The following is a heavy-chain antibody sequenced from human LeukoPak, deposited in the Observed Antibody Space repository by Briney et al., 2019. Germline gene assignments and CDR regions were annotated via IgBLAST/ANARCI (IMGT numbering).Heavy chain of an antibody. D-gene: IGHD3-9*01. J-gene: IGHJ3*02. CDR1: GGSVNSGSYY. CDR3: ARQGYDILAGYIDAFDI. Sequence: PSETLSLTCSVSGGSVNSGSYYWSWIRQPPGKGLEWIGYIYYNGIANYNPSLKSRVTISLDTSKNQFSLKLTSVTPADTAIYYCARQGYDILAGYIDAFDIWGQGTMVTVSS. V-gene: IGHV4-61*01. CDR2: IYYNGIA.